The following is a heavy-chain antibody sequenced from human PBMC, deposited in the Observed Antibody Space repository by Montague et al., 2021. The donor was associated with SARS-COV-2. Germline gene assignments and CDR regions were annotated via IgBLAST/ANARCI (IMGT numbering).Heavy chain of an antibody. D-gene: IGHD1-26*01. V-gene: IGHV4-39*01. CDR2: IYHNGKP. CDR3: AVGLNYFFDY. CDR1: GDSITNTRYF. J-gene: IGHJ4*02. Sequence: SETLSLTCNASGDSITNTRYFWGWIRQPPGKALEWIGSIYHNGKPYYNPSLERRALLSIDASKNQFSLRLSSVIASDTAVYYCAVGLNYFFDYWGQGFLVSVSS.